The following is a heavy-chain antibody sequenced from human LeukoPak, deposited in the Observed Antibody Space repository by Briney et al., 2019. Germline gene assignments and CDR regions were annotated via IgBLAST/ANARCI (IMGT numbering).Heavy chain of an antibody. CDR2: IYYSGST. V-gene: IGHV4-39*01. CDR1: GGSISSISYY. J-gene: IGHJ4*02. D-gene: IGHD5-18*01. Sequence: SETLSLTCTVSGGSISSISYYWGWIRQPPGKGLEWIGSIYYSGSTYYNPSLKSRVTISVDTSKNQFSLKLSSVTAADTAVYYCARHPPSRGYSYGYPPNYFDYWGQGTLVTVSS. CDR3: ARHPPSRGYSYGYPPNYFDY.